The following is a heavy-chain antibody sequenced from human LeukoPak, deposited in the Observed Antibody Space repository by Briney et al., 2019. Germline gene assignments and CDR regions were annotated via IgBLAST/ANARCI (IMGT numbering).Heavy chain of an antibody. J-gene: IGHJ4*02. V-gene: IGHV3-30*18. CDR3: AKEGRRAAADY. CDR1: GFTFRNFG. Sequence: PGRSLRLSCAASGFTFRNFGMHWVRQAPGKGLEWVAVISYDGSNKYYADSVKGRFTISRDNSKNTLYLQMNSLRAEDTAVYYCAKEGRRAAADYWGQGTLVTVSS. CDR2: ISYDGSNK. D-gene: IGHD2-2*01.